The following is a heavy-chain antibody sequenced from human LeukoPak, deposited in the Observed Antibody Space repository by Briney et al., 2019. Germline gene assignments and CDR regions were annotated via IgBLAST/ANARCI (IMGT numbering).Heavy chain of an antibody. CDR3: ARDLYGDYGVFDY. J-gene: IGHJ4*02. D-gene: IGHD4-17*01. Sequence: SETLSLTCTVSGGSISVYYWSWIRQPAGKGLEWIGRVHTSGSTNYNPSLKSRVTMSVDTSKTQFSLRLSTVTAADTAVYYCARDLYGDYGVFDYWGQGTLVTVSS. CDR1: GGSISVYY. CDR2: VHTSGST. V-gene: IGHV4-4*07.